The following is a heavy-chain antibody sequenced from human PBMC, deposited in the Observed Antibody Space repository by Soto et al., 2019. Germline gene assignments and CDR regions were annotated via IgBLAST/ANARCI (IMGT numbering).Heavy chain of an antibody. D-gene: IGHD4-17*01. Sequence: QVQLVQSGVEVEKPGASVKVSCKASGYTFTSYGVSWVRQAPGQGLEWMGWISAYNGNTNYAQTFQGRVTMTTDTSTSTAYMELRSLISDDTAVYYCARDVPTVTTGGPDYWGQGTLVTVSS. J-gene: IGHJ4*02. V-gene: IGHV1-18*01. CDR3: ARDVPTVTTGGPDY. CDR1: GYTFTSYG. CDR2: ISAYNGNT.